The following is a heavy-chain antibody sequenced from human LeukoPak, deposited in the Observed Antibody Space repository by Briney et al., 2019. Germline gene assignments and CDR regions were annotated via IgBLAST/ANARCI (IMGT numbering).Heavy chain of an antibody. V-gene: IGHV1-69*01. J-gene: IGHJ5*02. CDR2: IIPIFGTA. D-gene: IGHD2-21*02. Sequence: SVKVSCKASGGTFSSYAISWGRQAPGQGVEWMGGIIPIFGTANYAQKFQGRVTITADESTSTAYMELSSLRSEDTAVYYCARVKPAYCGGDCYWYNWFDPWGQGTLVTVSS. CDR1: GGTFSSYA. CDR3: ARVKPAYCGGDCYWYNWFDP.